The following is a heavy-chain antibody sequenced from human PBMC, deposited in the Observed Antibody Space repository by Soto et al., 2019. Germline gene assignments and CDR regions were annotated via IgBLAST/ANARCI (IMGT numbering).Heavy chain of an antibody. J-gene: IGHJ4*02. CDR2: ISSSGST. Sequence: SETLSLTCSVSGDSVISGSYFWSWIRQPPGKGLEYIAYISSSGSTNYNPSLESRVTISLDTSKNQVSLRLNSVTAADTAMYFCARTDSYGRWYAWFWGQGTLVTVSS. D-gene: IGHD3-16*01. V-gene: IGHV4-61*01. CDR1: GDSVISGSYF. CDR3: ARTDSYGRWYAWF.